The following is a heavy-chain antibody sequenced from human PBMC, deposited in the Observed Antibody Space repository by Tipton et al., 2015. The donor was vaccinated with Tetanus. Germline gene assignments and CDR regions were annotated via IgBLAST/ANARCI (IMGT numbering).Heavy chain of an antibody. D-gene: IGHD3-3*01. J-gene: IGHJ4*02. Sequence: TLSLTCTVSGGSISTSGFYWDWIRQSPTKGLEWIGNIYYSGGTHYNPSLKSRVRISIDTSKNQFSLKLSSVTAADTAVYYCARADYNFAKKGPFDSWGQGTQVIVSS. CDR1: GGSISTSGFY. CDR3: ARADYNFAKKGPFDS. CDR2: IYYSGGT. V-gene: IGHV4-39*01.